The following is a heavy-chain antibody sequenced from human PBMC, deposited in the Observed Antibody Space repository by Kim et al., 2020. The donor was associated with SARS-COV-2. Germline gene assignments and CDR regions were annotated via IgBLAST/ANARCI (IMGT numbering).Heavy chain of an antibody. J-gene: IGHJ4*02. V-gene: IGHV3-30*04. CDR1: GFTFSSYA. Sequence: GGSLRLSCAASGFTFSSYAMHWVRQAPGKGLEWVAVISYDGSNKYYADSVKGRFTISRDNSKNTLYLQMNSLRAEDTAVYYCARGGYSSSYDYWGQGTLVTVSS. D-gene: IGHD6-13*01. CDR2: ISYDGSNK. CDR3: ARGGYSSSYDY.